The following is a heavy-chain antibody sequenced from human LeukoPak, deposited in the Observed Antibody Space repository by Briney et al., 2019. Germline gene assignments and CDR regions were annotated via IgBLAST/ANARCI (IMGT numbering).Heavy chain of an antibody. CDR1: GFTFSSYA. CDR3: AKSRYYYGSGTTPPFDY. Sequence: PGGSLRPSCAASGFTFSSYAMSWVRQAPGKGLEWVSAISGSGGSTYYADSVKGRFTISRDNSKNTLYLQMNSLRAEDTAAYYCAKSRYYYGSGTTPPFDYWGQGTLVTVSS. V-gene: IGHV3-23*01. D-gene: IGHD3-10*01. J-gene: IGHJ4*02. CDR2: ISGSGGST.